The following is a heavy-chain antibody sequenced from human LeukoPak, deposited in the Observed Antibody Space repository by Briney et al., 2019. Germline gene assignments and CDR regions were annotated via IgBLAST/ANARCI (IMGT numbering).Heavy chain of an antibody. CDR1: AGSISSGSYY. CDR3: AFSGGWYWFDP. V-gene: IGHV4-61*02. CDR2: IYTSGST. J-gene: IGHJ5*02. D-gene: IGHD6-19*01. Sequence: SQTLSLTCTVSAGSISSGSYYWSWIRQPAGKGLEWIGRIYTSGSTNYNPSLKSRVTISVDTSKNQFSLKLSSVTAADTAVYYCAFSGGWYWFDPWGQGTLVTVSS.